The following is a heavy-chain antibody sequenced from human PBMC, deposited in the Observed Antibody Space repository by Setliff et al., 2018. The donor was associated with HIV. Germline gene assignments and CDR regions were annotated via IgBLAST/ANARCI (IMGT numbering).Heavy chain of an antibody. CDR1: GGSFSDYY. V-gene: IGHV4-34*01. J-gene: IGHJ4*02. CDR3: ARQFGSGYYFDY. Sequence: ASETLSLTCAVYGGSFSDYYWSWIRQSPGKGLEWIGEINQSGSTNYNPSLKSRLTLSVDTSKNQFSLKVTSVTAADTALYYCARQFGSGYYFDYWGQATLVTVSS. D-gene: IGHD3-22*01. CDR2: INQSGST.